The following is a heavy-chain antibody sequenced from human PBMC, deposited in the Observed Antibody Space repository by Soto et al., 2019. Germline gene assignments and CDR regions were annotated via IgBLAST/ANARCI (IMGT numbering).Heavy chain of an antibody. J-gene: IGHJ4*02. CDR1: GFTFSNYW. CDR3: ARDWDYGGNSDY. D-gene: IGHD4-17*01. CDR2: IKHDGSEK. Sequence: EVQLVESGGGLVQPGGSLRLSCAASGFTFSNYWMSWVRQAPGKGLEWVANIKHDGSEKNYVDSVKGLFTISRYNANNSLFLHMHSLSAEDTAVYYCARDWDYGGNSDYWGQGTLVTVSS. V-gene: IGHV3-7*03.